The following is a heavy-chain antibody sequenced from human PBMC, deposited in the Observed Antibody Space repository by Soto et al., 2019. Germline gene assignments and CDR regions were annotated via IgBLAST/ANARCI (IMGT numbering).Heavy chain of an antibody. CDR3: ARYCSGGSCYYRYGMEV. Sequence: SVKVSCKASGCTFSSYAISWVRQAPGQGLEWMGGIIPIFGTANYAQKFQGRVTITADESTSTAYMELSSLRSEDTAVYYCARYCSGGSCYYRYGMEVWGQGTTVTVSS. J-gene: IGHJ6*01. V-gene: IGHV1-69*13. CDR1: GCTFSSYA. CDR2: IIPIFGTA. D-gene: IGHD2-15*01.